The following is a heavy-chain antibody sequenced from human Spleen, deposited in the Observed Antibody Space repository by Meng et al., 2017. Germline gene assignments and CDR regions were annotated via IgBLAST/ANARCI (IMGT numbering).Heavy chain of an antibody. CDR1: GYTLSSDG. CDR3: ARPRDGYNSYYFDY. CDR2: INTYNGKT. D-gene: IGHD5-24*01. V-gene: IGHV1-18*01. Sequence: GQLVQSGAEVTKPGASVKVSCEASGYTLSSDGFSWVRQAPGQGLEWLGWINTYNGKTDYAQKFQGRITMTTDTFTSTAYMELRNLRSDDTAVYYCARPRDGYNSYYFDYWGQGTLVTVSS. J-gene: IGHJ4*02.